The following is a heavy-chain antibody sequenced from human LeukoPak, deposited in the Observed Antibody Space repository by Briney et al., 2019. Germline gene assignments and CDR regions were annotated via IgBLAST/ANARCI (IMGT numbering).Heavy chain of an antibody. CDR2: ITGSGGST. D-gene: IGHD3-22*01. J-gene: IGHJ4*02. Sequence: GGSLRLSCAVSGFPFSTFWMSWVRQGPGKGLEWVSGITGSGGSTYYADSVKGRFTISRDNSKNTVYLQMNSLRAEDTAVYYCARDLSLIALTDWGQGTLVTVSS. V-gene: IGHV3-23*01. CDR1: GFPFSTFW. CDR3: ARDLSLIALTD.